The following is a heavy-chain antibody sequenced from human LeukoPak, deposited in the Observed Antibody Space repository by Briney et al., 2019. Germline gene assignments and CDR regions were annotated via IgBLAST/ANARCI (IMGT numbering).Heavy chain of an antibody. D-gene: IGHD6-19*01. CDR2: IYHSGST. CDR1: GYSISSGYY. CDR3: ASRPIPVDIFDS. V-gene: IGHV4-38-2*02. J-gene: IGHJ4*02. Sequence: SETLSLTCTVSGYSISSGYYWGWIRQPPGKGLEWIGSIYHSGSTTYNPSLKSRVIMSVDTSKNQLSLKLSSVTAADTAVYHCASRPIPVDIFDSWGQGTLVTVSS.